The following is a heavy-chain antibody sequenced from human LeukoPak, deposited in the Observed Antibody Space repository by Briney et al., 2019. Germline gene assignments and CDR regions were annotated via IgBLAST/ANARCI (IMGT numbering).Heavy chain of an antibody. CDR3: ASSGGDRWGLDFYYYYMDV. CDR2: ISSSSSYI. V-gene: IGHV3-21*01. D-gene: IGHD2-21*02. CDR1: GFTFSSYS. J-gene: IGHJ6*03. Sequence: KTGGSLRLSCAASGFTFSSYSMNWVRQAPGKGLEWVSSISSSSSYIYYADSVKGRFTISRDNAKNSLYLQMNSLRAEDTAVYYCASSGGDRWGLDFYYYYMDVWGKGTTVTVSS.